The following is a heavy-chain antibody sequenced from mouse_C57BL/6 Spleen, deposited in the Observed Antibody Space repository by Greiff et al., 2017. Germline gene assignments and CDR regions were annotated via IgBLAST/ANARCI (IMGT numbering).Heavy chain of an antibody. D-gene: IGHD2-1*01. Sequence: EVQLQQSGAELVRPGASVKLSCTASGFYFNDYYMHWVKQRPEQGLEWIGRIDPEDGDTEYAPKFKGKATMTADTSSNTAYLQLSSLTSEDTAVYCCTTEYYYYGNYVDYWGQGTTLTVSS. CDR1: GFYFNDYY. CDR3: TTEYYYYGNYVDY. CDR2: IDPEDGDT. V-gene: IGHV14-1*01. J-gene: IGHJ2*01.